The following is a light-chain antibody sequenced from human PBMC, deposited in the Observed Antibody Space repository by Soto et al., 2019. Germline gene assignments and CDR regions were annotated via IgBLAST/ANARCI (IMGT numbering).Light chain of an antibody. CDR2: AAS. V-gene: IGKV1-9*01. CDR1: QSVSTS. CDR3: QQLFDSPIT. J-gene: IGKJ5*01. Sequence: DIQMIQYPSSLSASVGDRVTLSCRASQSVSTSLAWYQVKPGKAPKLLIYAASTLESGVPSRLSATVSGTEFSLTITSLQPEDFATYYCQQLFDSPITYAQGTGPAI.